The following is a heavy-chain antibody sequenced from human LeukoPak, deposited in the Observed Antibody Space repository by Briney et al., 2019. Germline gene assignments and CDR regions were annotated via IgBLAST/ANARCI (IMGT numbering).Heavy chain of an antibody. CDR1: GYTYTGYY. V-gene: IGHV1-2*02. Sequence: ASVKVSCKASGYTYTGYYMHWVRQAPGQGLEWMGWINPNSGGTNYAQKFQGRVTMTRDTSISTAYMELSRLRSDDTAVYYCARASYSGSYTPHYFDYWGQGTLVTVSS. J-gene: IGHJ4*02. CDR3: ARASYSGSYTPHYFDY. D-gene: IGHD1-26*01. CDR2: INPNSGGT.